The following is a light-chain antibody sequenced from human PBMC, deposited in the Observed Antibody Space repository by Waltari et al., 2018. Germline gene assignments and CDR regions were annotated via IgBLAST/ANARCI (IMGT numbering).Light chain of an antibody. Sequence: QSALTQPASVSGSPGQSITFSCPGTASDAGPYKLVSWYPHHPGTAPKLIIYDGDKRPSGVSSRFSASKSGDTASLTISGLQSEDEADYYCCSYVGGAKVTFGGGTKVTVL. V-gene: IGLV2-23*01. CDR1: ASDAGPYKL. J-gene: IGLJ2*01. CDR2: DGD. CDR3: CSYVGGAKVT.